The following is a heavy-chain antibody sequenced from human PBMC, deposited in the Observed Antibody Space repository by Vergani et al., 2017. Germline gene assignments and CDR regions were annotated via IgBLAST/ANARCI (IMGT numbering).Heavy chain of an antibody. D-gene: IGHD3-3*01. V-gene: IGHV5-51*01. CDR3: ARLGDGYYYHDFDS. CDR2: IFPGDSHI. J-gene: IGHJ3*02. Sequence: EVQLVQSGAEVKKPGESLKLLCKGSGFSFSTYWIGWARQIPGKGLEWMGLIFPGDSHIRSSLSFQGRVTISADKSISTAYLQWYSLQASDTAMYYCARLGDGYYYHDFDSWGQGTAVTVSS. CDR1: GFSFSTYW.